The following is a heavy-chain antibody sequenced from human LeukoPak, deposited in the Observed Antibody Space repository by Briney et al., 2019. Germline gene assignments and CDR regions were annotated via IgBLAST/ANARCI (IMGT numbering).Heavy chain of an antibody. D-gene: IGHD2-15*01. V-gene: IGHV5-51*01. CDR2: IYPGDSDT. Sequence: GESLKISCKGSGYSFTSYWIGWVRQMPGKGLEWMGIIYPGDSDTRYSPSFQGQVTISADKSISTAYLQWSSLKASDTAMYYCARGYCSGGSCYGFDYWGQGTQVTVSS. CDR1: GYSFTSYW. CDR3: ARGYCSGGSCYGFDY. J-gene: IGHJ4*02.